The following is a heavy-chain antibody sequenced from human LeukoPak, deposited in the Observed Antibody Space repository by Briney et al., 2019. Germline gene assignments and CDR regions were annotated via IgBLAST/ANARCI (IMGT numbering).Heavy chain of an antibody. D-gene: IGHD6-6*01. CDR2: IYHSGST. CDR3: ARHSPSPGLYSSSPKRRREQRAYDYFDY. Sequence: PSETLSLTCAVSGGSISSGGYSWSWIRQPLGKGLEWIGYIYHSGSTYYNPSLKSRVTISVDTSKNQFSLKLSSVTAADTAVYYCARHSPSPGLYSSSPKRRREQRAYDYFDYWGQGTLVTVSS. V-gene: IGHV4-30-2*03. CDR1: GGSISSGGYS. J-gene: IGHJ4*02.